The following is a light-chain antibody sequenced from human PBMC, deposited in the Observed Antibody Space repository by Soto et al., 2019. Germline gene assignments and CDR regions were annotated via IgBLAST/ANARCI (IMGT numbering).Light chain of an antibody. CDR1: SSNIGSNH. J-gene: IGLJ1*01. CDR2: TNY. V-gene: IGLV1-47*02. Sequence: QAVVTQPPSASGTPGQSVTISCAGSSSNIGSNHAYWYQQLPRAAPKLLIYTNYQRPSGVPDRFSGSKSGTSASLAISGLRSEDEADYYCAAWDDSLSGYVFGTGTQLTVL. CDR3: AAWDDSLSGYV.